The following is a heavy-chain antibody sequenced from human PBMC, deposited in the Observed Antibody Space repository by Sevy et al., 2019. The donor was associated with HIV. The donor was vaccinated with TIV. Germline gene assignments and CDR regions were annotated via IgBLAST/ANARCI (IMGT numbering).Heavy chain of an antibody. CDR1: GGSFSSYY. D-gene: IGHD1-26*01. J-gene: IGHJ4*02. CDR3: ARGGSYSHDS. Sequence: SETLSLTCSVSGGSFSSYYWSWIRQPAGKGLEGIGRIYPSDFIDYNPSLKRRVTMTVDTSKNQFSLRLTSVTAADTALYFCARGGSYSHDSWGPGILVTVSS. V-gene: IGHV4-4*07. CDR2: IYPSDFI.